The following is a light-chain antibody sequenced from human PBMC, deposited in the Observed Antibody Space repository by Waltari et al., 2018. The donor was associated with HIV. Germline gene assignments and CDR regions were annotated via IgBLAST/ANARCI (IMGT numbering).Light chain of an antibody. V-gene: IGKV4-1*01. J-gene: IGKJ1*01. Sequence: DIVMTQSPDSLAVSLGERATINCQSSPSILYIYKKRNYLVWYQQKPGQPPKLLIYWEIMRESGVPDRFSGSESGTDFTLTITSLQAEDVAVYYCQQYYSPPWTFGQGTKVEIK. CDR3: QQYYSPPWT. CDR1: PSILYIYKKRNY. CDR2: WEI.